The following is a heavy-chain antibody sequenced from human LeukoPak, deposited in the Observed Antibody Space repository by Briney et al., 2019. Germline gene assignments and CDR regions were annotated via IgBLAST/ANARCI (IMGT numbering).Heavy chain of an antibody. CDR2: IYYSGST. J-gene: IGHJ4*02. D-gene: IGHD6-19*01. CDR3: ARHNQWLVPCDY. CDR1: GGSISSSSYY. V-gene: IGHV4-39*01. Sequence: SETLSLTCTVSGGSISSSSYYWGWIRQPPGKGLEWIGRIYYSGSTYYNPSLKSRVTIYVDTSKNQYSLKLSSVTAADTAVYYCARHNQWLVPCDYWGQGTLVTVSS.